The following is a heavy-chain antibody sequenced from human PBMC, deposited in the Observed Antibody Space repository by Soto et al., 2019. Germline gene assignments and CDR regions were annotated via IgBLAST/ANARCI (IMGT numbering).Heavy chain of an antibody. V-gene: IGHV3-23*01. Sequence: EVQLLESGGGLVQPGGSLRLSCAASGFTFTTRAMSWVRQAPGQGLQWVSGISASGGTTYYADSVKGRLTIYRDNSKNMLYLLMTSLRDDDTAVYYCTTGTQNFDYWGRGTRVTVSS. CDR3: TTGTQNFDY. CDR2: ISASGGTT. D-gene: IGHD3-10*01. CDR1: GFTFTTRA. J-gene: IGHJ4*02.